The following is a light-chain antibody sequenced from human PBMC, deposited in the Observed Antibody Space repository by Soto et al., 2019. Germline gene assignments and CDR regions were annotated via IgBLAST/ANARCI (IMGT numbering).Light chain of an antibody. CDR1: QDINNY. V-gene: IGKV1-33*01. J-gene: IGKJ5*01. CDR2: DAS. Sequence: DIQMTQSPSSLSASVGDRVTITCQASQDINNYLNWYQQKPGKAPKLLIYDASNLETGVPTRFSGSGSGTDFTFTISSLQHEDKATYYCQQYDNLPSITFGQGTRLDFK. CDR3: QQYDNLPSIT.